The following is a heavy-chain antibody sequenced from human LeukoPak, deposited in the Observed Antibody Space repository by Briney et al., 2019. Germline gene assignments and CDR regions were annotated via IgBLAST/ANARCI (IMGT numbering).Heavy chain of an antibody. V-gene: IGHV1-2*02. CDR2: INPNSGGT. CDR3: AREYSSGWYKYNWFDP. Sequence: ASVKVSCKASGYTFTGYYMHWVRQAPGQGLEWMGWINPNSGGTNYAQKFQGRVTMTRDTSISTAYMELSRLRSDDTAVYYCAREYSSGWYKYNWFDPWGQGTLVTVSS. CDR1: GYTFTGYY. J-gene: IGHJ5*02. D-gene: IGHD6-19*01.